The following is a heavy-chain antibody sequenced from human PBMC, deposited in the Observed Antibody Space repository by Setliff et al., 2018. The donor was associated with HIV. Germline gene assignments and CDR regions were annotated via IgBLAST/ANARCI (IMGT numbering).Heavy chain of an antibody. D-gene: IGHD2-21*02. CDR1: GFTFDDYT. Sequence: LRLSCAASGFTFDDYTMHWVRQAPGKGLEWVSLINWDGGSIFYADSVRGRFTISRDNSKNSLYLQMNSLRTEDTALYYCSKGHPDGDPYYFDYWGQGILVTVSS. CDR3: SKGHPDGDPYYFDY. V-gene: IGHV3-43*01. J-gene: IGHJ4*02. CDR2: INWDGGSI.